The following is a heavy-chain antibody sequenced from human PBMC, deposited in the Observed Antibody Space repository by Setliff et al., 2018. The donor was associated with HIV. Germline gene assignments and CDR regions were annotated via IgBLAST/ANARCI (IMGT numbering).Heavy chain of an antibody. CDR3: ARSPLYCSSDYHIEL. D-gene: IGHD6-19*01. J-gene: IGHJ4*02. V-gene: IGHV1-45*02. CDR2: ITPYNGNT. Sequence: RASVKVSCKASGYIFTYRYLHWVRQAPGQALEWMGWITPYNGNTNYAQKFQERVTITRDTSLNPVYMELRSLRSEDTAIYYCARSPLYCSSDYHIELWGQGTPVTVSS. CDR1: GYIFTYRY.